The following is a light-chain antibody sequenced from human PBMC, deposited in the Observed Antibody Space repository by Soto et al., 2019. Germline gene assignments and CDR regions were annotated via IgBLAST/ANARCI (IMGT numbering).Light chain of an antibody. CDR3: QQANSFPIT. V-gene: IGKV1-12*01. CDR1: QDIGGW. Sequence: DVQMTQSPSSVSASVGDRVTITCRASQDIGGWLAWYQQMPGEAPKLLIYAASSLQRGVPSRFSGTGSGTAFTLTISSLQAEDFATYYCQQANSFPITFGQGTRLEIK. J-gene: IGKJ5*01. CDR2: AAS.